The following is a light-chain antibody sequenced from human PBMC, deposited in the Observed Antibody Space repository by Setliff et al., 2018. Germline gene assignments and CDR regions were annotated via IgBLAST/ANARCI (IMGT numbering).Light chain of an antibody. CDR3: CSYAGSYTFPYV. V-gene: IGLV2-11*01. CDR1: SSDVGGYNY. J-gene: IGLJ1*01. CDR2: DVS. Sequence: QSVLTQPRSVSGSPGQSVTISCTGTSSDVGGYNYVSWYQQHPGKAPKLMIYDVSKRPSGVPDRFSGSKSGNTASLTISGLQAEDEADYYCCSYAGSYTFPYVVGTGTKV.